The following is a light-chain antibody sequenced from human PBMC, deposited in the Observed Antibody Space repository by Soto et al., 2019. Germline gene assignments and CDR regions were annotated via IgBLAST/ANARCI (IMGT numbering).Light chain of an antibody. J-gene: IGLJ2*01. CDR2: DVS. CDR3: SSYTSASTPLV. CDR1: DSDVGGYNY. V-gene: IGLV2-14*01. Sequence: QSALTQPASVSGSPGQSITISCTGTDSDVGGYNYVSWYQQHPGKAPKVMIYDVSNRPSGVSNRFSGPKSGNTASLTISGLQAEDEADYYCSSYTSASTPLVFGGGTKLTVL.